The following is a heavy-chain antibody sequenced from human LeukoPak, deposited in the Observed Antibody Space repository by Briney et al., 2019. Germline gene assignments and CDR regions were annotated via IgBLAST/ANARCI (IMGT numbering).Heavy chain of an antibody. CDR2: ISYDGSNK. Sequence: GGSLRLSCAASGFTFSSYAMHWVRQAPGKGLEWVAVISYDGSNKYYADSVKGRFTISRDKSKNTLYLQMNSLRAEDTAVYYCARDPPGAVGATDEYYFDYWGQGTLVTVSS. D-gene: IGHD1-26*01. CDR3: ARDPPGAVGATDEYYFDY. J-gene: IGHJ4*02. V-gene: IGHV3-30*04. CDR1: GFTFSSYA.